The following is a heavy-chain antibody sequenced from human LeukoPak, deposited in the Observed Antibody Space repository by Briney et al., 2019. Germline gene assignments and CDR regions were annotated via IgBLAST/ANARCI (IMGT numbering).Heavy chain of an antibody. CDR1: GGAFSGYY. D-gene: IGHD2-2*01. CDR2: INHSGST. CDR3: ARAYKGSTSLNYYYYMDV. Sequence: SETLSLTCAVYGGAFSGYYWSWIRQPPGKGLEWIGEINHSGSTNYNPSLKSRVTISLDTSKNQFSLKLSSVTAADTAVYYCARAYKGSTSLNYYYYMDVWGEGTTVTVSS. V-gene: IGHV4-34*01. J-gene: IGHJ6*03.